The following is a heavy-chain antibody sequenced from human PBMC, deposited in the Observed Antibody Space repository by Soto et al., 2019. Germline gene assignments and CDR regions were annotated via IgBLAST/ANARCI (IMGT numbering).Heavy chain of an antibody. J-gene: IGHJ4*02. V-gene: IGHV3-23*01. CDR2: ISGSGGST. CDR3: AKDLAVTTGGIIDY. Sequence: EVQLLESGGGLVQPGGSLRLSCAASGFTFSSYAMSWVRQAPGKGLEWVSAISGSGGSTSYADSVKGRFTISRDNSKNTLYLQMNSLRAEDTAVYYCAKDLAVTTGGIIDYWGQGTLVTVSS. D-gene: IGHD4-17*01. CDR1: GFTFSSYA.